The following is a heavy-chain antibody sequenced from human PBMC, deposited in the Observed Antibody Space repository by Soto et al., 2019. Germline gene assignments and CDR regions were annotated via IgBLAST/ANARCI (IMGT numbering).Heavy chain of an antibody. Sequence: GGSLRLSCAASGFIFSNFGMHWVRQAPGKGLEWVAVIWYDGSNEYYADSVKGRFTISKDNSKNTLYLQMNSLRAEDTAVYYCARDDIPGRAVATYGMDVWGQGTTVTVSS. J-gene: IGHJ6*02. CDR2: IWYDGSNE. CDR3: ARDDIPGRAVATYGMDV. CDR1: GFIFSNFG. D-gene: IGHD6-19*01. V-gene: IGHV3-33*01.